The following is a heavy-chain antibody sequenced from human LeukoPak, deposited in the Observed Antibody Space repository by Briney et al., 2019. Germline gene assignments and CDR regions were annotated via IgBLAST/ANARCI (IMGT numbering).Heavy chain of an antibody. CDR3: AKDMSSGIVAADMDY. CDR2: ISWNSGSI. CDR1: GFTFDDYA. V-gene: IGHV3-9*01. J-gene: IGHJ4*02. D-gene: IGHD6-13*01. Sequence: GGSLRLSCAASGFTFDDYAMHWVRQTPGKGLEWVSGISWNSGSIGYADSVKGRLTISRDNAKNSLYLQMSSLRTEDTALYYCAKDMSSGIVAADMDYWGQGTLVTVSS.